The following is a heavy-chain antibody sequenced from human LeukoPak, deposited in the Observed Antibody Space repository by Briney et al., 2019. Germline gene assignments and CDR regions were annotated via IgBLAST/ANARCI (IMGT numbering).Heavy chain of an antibody. J-gene: IGHJ4*02. CDR3: AKVGGLIVVVITTSSKYFDY. D-gene: IGHD3-22*01. Sequence: PGGSLRLFCAASGFTLSSYAVSWVRQAPGKGLGWVSAISGSCGSTYYADSLKGRFTISRDNSKNTLHVQMTSPRAEATAVYYCAKVGGLIVVVITTSSKYFDYWGQGTLVTVSS. V-gene: IGHV3-23*01. CDR2: ISGSCGST. CDR1: GFTLSSYA.